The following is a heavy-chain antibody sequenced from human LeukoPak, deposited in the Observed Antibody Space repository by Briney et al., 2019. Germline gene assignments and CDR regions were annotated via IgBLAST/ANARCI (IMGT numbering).Heavy chain of an antibody. CDR3: VRDGEGAAISVNYWFDP. CDR2: MNPNNGNT. V-gene: IGHV1-8*01. D-gene: IGHD2-2*02. J-gene: IGHJ5*02. CDR1: GFTFTSYD. Sequence: ASVKVSCKASGFTFTSYDINWVRQASGQGLEWMGWMNPNNGNTGYAQKFQGRVTMTRDTSISTAYMELRGLRSEDTAVYYCVRDGEGAAISVNYWFDPWGQGTLVTVSS.